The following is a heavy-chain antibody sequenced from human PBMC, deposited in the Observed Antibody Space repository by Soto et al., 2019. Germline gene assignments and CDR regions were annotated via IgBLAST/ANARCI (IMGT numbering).Heavy chain of an antibody. D-gene: IGHD4-17*01. Sequence: ASVKVSCKASGYTFTSYAMHWVRQAPGQRLEWMGWINAGNGNTKYSQKFQGRVTITRDTSASTAYMELSSLRSEDTAVYYCARSDYGDYYYYGMDVWGQGTTVTVSS. V-gene: IGHV1-3*01. J-gene: IGHJ6*02. CDR1: GYTFTSYA. CDR3: ARSDYGDYYYYGMDV. CDR2: INAGNGNT.